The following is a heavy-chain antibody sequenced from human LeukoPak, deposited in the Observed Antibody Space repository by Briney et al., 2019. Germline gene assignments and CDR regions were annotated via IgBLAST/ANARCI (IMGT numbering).Heavy chain of an antibody. CDR3: ARDTVTAIGNDAFDI. CDR1: GGTFSSYA. D-gene: IGHD2-21*02. Sequence: SVKVSCKASGGTFSSYAISWVRQAPGQGLEWMGGIIPIFGTANYAQKFQGGVTITADESTSTAYMELSRLRSDDTAVYYCARDTVTAIGNDAFDIWGQGTMVTVSS. V-gene: IGHV1-69*01. CDR2: IIPIFGTA. J-gene: IGHJ3*02.